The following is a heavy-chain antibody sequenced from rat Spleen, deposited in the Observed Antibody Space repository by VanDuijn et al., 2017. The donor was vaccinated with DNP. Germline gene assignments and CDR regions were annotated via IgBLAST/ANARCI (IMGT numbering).Heavy chain of an antibody. D-gene: IGHD1-6*01. Sequence: EVQLVESGGGLVQPGRSLKLSCAASGFTFSDYNIAWVRQAPKKGLEGVATINHDGTSTNYRDSVKGRFTISRDNAKNTLYLQMDSLRSEDTATYYCTRQLTYYGHRRLDYWGQGVMVTVSS. CDR3: TRQLTYYGHRRLDY. CDR2: INHDGTST. V-gene: IGHV5-7*01. J-gene: IGHJ2*01. CDR1: GFTFSDYN.